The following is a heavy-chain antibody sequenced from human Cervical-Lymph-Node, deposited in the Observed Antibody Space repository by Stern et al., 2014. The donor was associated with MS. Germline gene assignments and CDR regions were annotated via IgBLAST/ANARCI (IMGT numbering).Heavy chain of an antibody. CDR1: GGTFSQVS. CDR2: VFPVFGTP. D-gene: IGHD6-13*01. CDR3: ALSSETSDRWYSLGYDL. Sequence: QVQVGEAGAGGAKPGASGKGSRKGSGGTFSQVSSRWVGQGPGQGLEWVGGVFPVFGTPTYAQEFRGRVTITADVSTSTVYMELSSLRSDDTAVYYCALSSETSDRWYSLGYDLWGQGTLVTVSS. V-gene: IGHV1-69*01. J-gene: IGHJ5*02.